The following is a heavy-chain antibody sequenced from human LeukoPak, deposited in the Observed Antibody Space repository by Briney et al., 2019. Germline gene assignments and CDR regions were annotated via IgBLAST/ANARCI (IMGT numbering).Heavy chain of an antibody. D-gene: IGHD5-12*01. V-gene: IGHV4-59*08. CDR3: SRHRCGGYGLIDY. Sequence: SQTLSLTCTVYAGSISSDYWSCLRHPPGKGLEWLGYIYYSGITNYKPSLVSRVTISIGTSKNQFSLKLSSVTAADAAVYYCSRHRCGGYGLIDYWGQGTLVSVSS. CDR1: AGSISSDY. CDR2: IYYSGIT. J-gene: IGHJ4*02.